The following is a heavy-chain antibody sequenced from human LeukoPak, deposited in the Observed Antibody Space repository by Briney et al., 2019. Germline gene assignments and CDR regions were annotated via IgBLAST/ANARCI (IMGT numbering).Heavy chain of an antibody. D-gene: IGHD6-13*01. CDR2: IYYSGST. J-gene: IGHJ3*02. CDR1: GGSISSYY. Sequence: SETLSLTCAVSGGSISSYYWSWIRQPPGKGLEWIGYIYYSGSTNYNPSLKSRVTISVDTSKNQFSLKLSSVTAADTAVYYCARDVVYSSSWYQYYAFDIWGQGTMVTVSS. V-gene: IGHV4-59*01. CDR3: ARDVVYSSSWYQYYAFDI.